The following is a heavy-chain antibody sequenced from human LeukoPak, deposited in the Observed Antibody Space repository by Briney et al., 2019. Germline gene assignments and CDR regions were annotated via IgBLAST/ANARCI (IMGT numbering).Heavy chain of an antibody. J-gene: IGHJ6*02. Sequence: PGGSLRLSCAASGFTFSSYAMSWVRQAPGKGLEWVGRIKTKTDGGTTDYAAPVKGRFTISRDDSKNTLYLQMNSLKTEDTAVYYCTTGSPWTISSLYGMDVWGQGTTVTVSS. CDR2: IKTKTDGGTT. D-gene: IGHD3-9*01. V-gene: IGHV3-15*01. CDR3: TTGSPWTISSLYGMDV. CDR1: GFTFSSYA.